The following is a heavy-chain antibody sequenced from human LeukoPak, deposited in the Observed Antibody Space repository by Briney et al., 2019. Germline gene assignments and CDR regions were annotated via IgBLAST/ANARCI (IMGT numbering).Heavy chain of an antibody. CDR1: GGSISSSY. V-gene: IGHV4-59*08. Sequence: SEALSLTCTVCGGSISSSYWSCVRQPPGKGLEWIGHIYYSGSTNYNPALKSLVTISVDTSKNQFSLKLRSVTAADTAVYYCARGLGDFWSPIWEVNFDYWGQGTLVTVSS. CDR3: ARGLGDFWSPIWEVNFDY. CDR2: IYYSGST. D-gene: IGHD3-3*01. J-gene: IGHJ4*02.